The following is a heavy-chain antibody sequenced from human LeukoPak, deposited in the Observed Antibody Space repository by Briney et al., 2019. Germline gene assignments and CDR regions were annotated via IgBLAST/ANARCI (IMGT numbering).Heavy chain of an antibody. CDR2: ISSSSYI. CDR3: AREIAVAGTNADY. V-gene: IGHV3-21*01. CDR1: GFTFSSYS. D-gene: IGHD6-19*01. Sequence: GGSPRLSCAASGFTFSSYSMNWVRQAPGKGLEWVSSISSSSYIYYADSVKGRFTISRDNAKNSLYLQMNSLRAEDTAVYYCAREIAVAGTNADYWGQGTLVTVSS. J-gene: IGHJ4*02.